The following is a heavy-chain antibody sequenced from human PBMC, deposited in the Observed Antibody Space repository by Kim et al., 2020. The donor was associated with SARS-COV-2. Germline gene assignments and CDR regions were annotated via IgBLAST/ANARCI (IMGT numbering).Heavy chain of an antibody. V-gene: IGHV3-49*04. J-gene: IGHJ6*02. Sequence: GGSLRLSCTASGFTFGDYAMSWVRQAPGKGLEWVGFIRSKAYGGTTEYAASVKGRFTISRDDSKSIAYLQMNSLKTEDTAVYYCTREAMITFGGVIDAYYYYGMDAWGQGTTVTVSS. CDR1: GFTFGDYA. CDR3: TREAMITFGGVIDAYYYYGMDA. D-gene: IGHD3-16*02. CDR2: IRSKAYGGTT.